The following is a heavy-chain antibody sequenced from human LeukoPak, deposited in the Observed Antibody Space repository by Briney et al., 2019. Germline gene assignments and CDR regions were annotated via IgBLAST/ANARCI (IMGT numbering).Heavy chain of an antibody. Sequence: GGSLRLSCAASGFTVSSNYMSWVRQAPGKGLEWVSVIYSGGSTYYADSVKGRFSISRDNSKNTLYLQMNSLRAEDTAVYYCARKNSNYYYGMDVWGQGTTVTVSS. D-gene: IGHD1-7*01. V-gene: IGHV3-53*01. CDR3: ARKNSNYYYGMDV. CDR1: GFTVSSNY. J-gene: IGHJ6*02. CDR2: IYSGGST.